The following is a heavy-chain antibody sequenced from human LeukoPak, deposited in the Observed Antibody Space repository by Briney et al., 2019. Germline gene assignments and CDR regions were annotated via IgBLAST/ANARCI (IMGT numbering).Heavy chain of an antibody. V-gene: IGHV4-4*02. CDR1: GGSISSSNW. D-gene: IGHD3-10*01. CDR2: IYHSGST. CDR3: AREPLWFGESTNYFDY. Sequence: SGTLSLTCAVSGGSISSSNWWSWVRQPPGKGLEWIGEIYHSGSTNYNPSLKSRVTIPVDKSKNQFSLKLSSVTAADTAVYYCAREPLWFGESTNYFDYWGQGTLVTVSS. J-gene: IGHJ4*02.